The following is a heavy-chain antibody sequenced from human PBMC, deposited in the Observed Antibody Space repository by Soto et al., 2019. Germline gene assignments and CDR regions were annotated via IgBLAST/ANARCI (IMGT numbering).Heavy chain of an antibody. CDR2: INHSGRT. D-gene: IGHD6-13*01. Sequence: QVQLQQWGAGLLKPSETLSLTCAVYGGSFSGYYWSWIRQPPGKGLEWIGEINHSGRTNYNPSLKRRVTISVDTSKNQFSLKVSSVTGADTAVYYCARGPAPRYSSSWYWFDPWGQGTLVTVSS. CDR1: GGSFSGYY. V-gene: IGHV4-34*01. CDR3: ARGPAPRYSSSWYWFDP. J-gene: IGHJ5*02.